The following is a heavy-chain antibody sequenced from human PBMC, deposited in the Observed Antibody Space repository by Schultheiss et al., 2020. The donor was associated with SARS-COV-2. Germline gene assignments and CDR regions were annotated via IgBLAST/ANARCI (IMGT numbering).Heavy chain of an antibody. CDR3: ARDSYSSGWSVYYYYYGMDV. J-gene: IGHJ6*02. Sequence: GESLKISCAASGFTFSSYGMHWVRQAPGKGLEWVAVISYDGSNKYYADSVKGRFTISRDNSKNTLYLQMNSLRAEDTAVYYCARDSYSSGWSVYYYYYGMDVWGQGTTVTVSS. V-gene: IGHV3-30*19. CDR2: ISYDGSNK. CDR1: GFTFSSYG. D-gene: IGHD6-19*01.